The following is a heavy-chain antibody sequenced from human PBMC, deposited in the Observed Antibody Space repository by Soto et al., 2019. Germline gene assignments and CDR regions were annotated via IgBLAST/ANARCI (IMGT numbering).Heavy chain of an antibody. J-gene: IGHJ4*02. CDR1: GYTFITYA. Sequence: QVQLVQSGAEVKMPGASVKVSCKASGYTFITYAIHWVRQAPAQRLEWMGRIDAANGNTRYSQKFQGRTIFTRDTSASTVYMELSSVNPEDTAVFYCARDRHYYDSSGSSYYFDYWGQGTLVTVSS. CDR3: ARDRHYYDSSGSSYYFDY. D-gene: IGHD3-22*01. CDR2: IDAANGNT. V-gene: IGHV1-3*01.